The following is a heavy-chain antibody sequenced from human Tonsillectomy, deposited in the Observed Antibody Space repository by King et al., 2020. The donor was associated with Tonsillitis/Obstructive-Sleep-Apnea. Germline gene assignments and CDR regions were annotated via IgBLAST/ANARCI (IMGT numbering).Heavy chain of an antibody. D-gene: IGHD5-24*01. CDR3: ARDRDGYMFDY. CDR2: ISYDGSYK. CDR1: GFTFSSYD. V-gene: IGHV3-33*05. Sequence: VQLVESGGGVVQPGRSLRLSCAASGFTFSSYDMYWVRQAPGKGLEWVAVISYDGSYKYYADSVTGRFTISRDNSKNKVYLQMNSLRAEDTAVYYCARDRDGYMFDYWGQGTLVTVSS. J-gene: IGHJ4*02.